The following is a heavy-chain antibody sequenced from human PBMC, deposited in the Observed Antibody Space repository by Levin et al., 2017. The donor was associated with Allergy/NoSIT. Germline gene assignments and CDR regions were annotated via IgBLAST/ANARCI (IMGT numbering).Heavy chain of an antibody. V-gene: IGHV3-49*03. D-gene: IGHD3-10*01. CDR3: TRCTGTTPTQVTNMVRRVILDY. Sequence: GGSLRLSCTASGFTFGDYAMSWFRQAPGKGLEWVGFIRSKAYGGTTEYAASVKGRFTISRDDSKRSAYLQMNSLKSYDTAVYYCTRCTGTTPTQVTNMVRRVILDYWGQGTLVTVSS. CDR1: GFTFGDYA. J-gene: IGHJ4*02. CDR2: IRSKAYGGTT.